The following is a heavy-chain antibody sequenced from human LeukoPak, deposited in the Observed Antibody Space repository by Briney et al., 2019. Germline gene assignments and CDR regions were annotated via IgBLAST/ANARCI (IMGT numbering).Heavy chain of an antibody. Sequence: GSLRLSCAASGFTFSSYWMSWVRQAPGKGLEWGANIKQDGSEKYYVDSVKGRFTISRDNAKNSLYLQMNSLRAEDTAVYYCARGGHYGDYGWYYFDYWGQGTLVTVSS. D-gene: IGHD4-17*01. CDR1: GFTFSSYW. CDR2: IKQDGSEK. CDR3: ARGGHYGDYGWYYFDY. J-gene: IGHJ4*02. V-gene: IGHV3-7*01.